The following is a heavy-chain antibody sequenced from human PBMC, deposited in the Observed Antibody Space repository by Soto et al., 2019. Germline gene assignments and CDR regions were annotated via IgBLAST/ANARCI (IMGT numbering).Heavy chain of an antibody. J-gene: IGHJ6*02. CDR3: ASSGYCSGVRCSYPKSYYYGMDV. V-gene: IGHV1-69*12. D-gene: IGHD2-15*01. CDR2: IIPIFGTA. Sequence: QVQLVQSGAEVKKPGSSVKVSCRASGGTFSSYAISWVRQAPGQGLEWMGGIIPIFGTADYAQQFQGRVTINADESTSTAYMEVSRLRSEDTAVYYCASSGYCSGVRCSYPKSYYYGMDVWGQGTTGTV. CDR1: GGTFSSYA.